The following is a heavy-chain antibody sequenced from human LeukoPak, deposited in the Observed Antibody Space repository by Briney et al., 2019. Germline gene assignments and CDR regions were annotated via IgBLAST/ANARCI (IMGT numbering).Heavy chain of an antibody. V-gene: IGHV4-61*05. CDR1: GGSISSSSYY. CDR3: ASTAASVRDFRWGIAVAGEPSDAFDI. Sequence: SETLSLTCTVSGGSISSSSYYWSWIRQPPGKGLEWIGYIYYSGSTNYNPSLKSRVTISVDTSKNQFSLKLSSVTAADTAVYYCASTAASVRDFRWGIAVAGEPSDAFDIWGQGTMVTVSS. J-gene: IGHJ3*02. D-gene: IGHD6-19*01. CDR2: IYYSGST.